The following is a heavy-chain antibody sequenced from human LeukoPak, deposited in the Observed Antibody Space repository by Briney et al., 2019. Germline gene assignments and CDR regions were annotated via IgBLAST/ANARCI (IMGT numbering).Heavy chain of an antibody. D-gene: IGHD1-26*01. CDR1: GGTFSSYA. CDR2: IIPIFGTS. V-gene: IGHV1-69*05. J-gene: IGHJ3*02. Sequence: SVKVSCKASGGTFSSYAISWVRQAPGQGLEWMGGIIPIFGTSNYAQKFQGRVTITTDESTSTAYMELSSLRSEDTAVYYCARVSSSWTDRIVGAIPPHAFDIWGQGTMVTVSS. CDR3: ARVSSSWTDRIVGAIPPHAFDI.